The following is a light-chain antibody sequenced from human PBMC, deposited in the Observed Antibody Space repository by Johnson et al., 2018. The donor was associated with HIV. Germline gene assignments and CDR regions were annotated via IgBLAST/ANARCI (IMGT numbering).Light chain of an antibody. Sequence: QSVLTQPRSVSAAPGQKVTISCSGSSSNIGNNYVSWYQQLPGTAPKLLIYDNNKRPSGIPDRFSGSKSGTSATLGITGLQTGDEADYYCGTWDSSLSAYVFGTGTKVTVV. CDR1: SSNIGNNY. CDR2: DNN. J-gene: IGLJ1*01. CDR3: GTWDSSLSAYV. V-gene: IGLV1-51*01.